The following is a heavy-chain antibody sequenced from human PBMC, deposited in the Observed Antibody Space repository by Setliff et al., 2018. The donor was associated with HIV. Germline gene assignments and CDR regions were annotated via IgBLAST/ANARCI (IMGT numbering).Heavy chain of an antibody. V-gene: IGHV4-38-2*02. CDR3: ARETNASGSLTAYWYFDL. J-gene: IGHJ2*01. CDR1: GYSISGGYY. CDR2: IYNSGST. Sequence: SETLSLTCAVSGYSISGGYYWGWIRQPPGKGLEWIGNIYNSGSTYYEPSLRGRVTISIDRSKNQFSLKLNSVTAADTAVYYCARETNASGSLTAYWYFDLWGRGTLVTVSS. D-gene: IGHD3-10*01.